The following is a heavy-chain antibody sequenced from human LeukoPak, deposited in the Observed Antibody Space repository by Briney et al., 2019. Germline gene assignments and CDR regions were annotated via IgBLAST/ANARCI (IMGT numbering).Heavy chain of an antibody. CDR3: LRDHGYSKG. J-gene: IGHJ4*02. V-gene: IGHV3-48*03. D-gene: IGHD4-11*01. CDR1: RFPFSSYD. Sequence: PGGSLRLSCAASRFPFSSYDMNWVRQAPGKGLELVSYISHSGTTIYYADSVKGRFTISRDNANNSLYLQMNSLRAEDTAVYYCLRDHGYSKGWGQGTLVTVSS. CDR2: ISHSGTTI.